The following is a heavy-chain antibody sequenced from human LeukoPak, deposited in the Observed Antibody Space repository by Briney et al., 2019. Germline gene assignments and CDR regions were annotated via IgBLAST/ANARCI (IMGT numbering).Heavy chain of an antibody. CDR1: GGSISGYY. CDR3: ARSVVTLYWYFDL. J-gene: IGHJ2*01. V-gene: IGHV4-59*07. D-gene: IGHD4-23*01. Sequence: NPSDTLSLTCTLSGGSISGYYYNWIRQPPGKGLEWIGYIYYSGSTNYNPSLKSRVTISLDTSKNQFSLKLSSVTTADTAVYYCARSVVTLYWYFDLWGRGTLVTVSS. CDR2: IYYSGST.